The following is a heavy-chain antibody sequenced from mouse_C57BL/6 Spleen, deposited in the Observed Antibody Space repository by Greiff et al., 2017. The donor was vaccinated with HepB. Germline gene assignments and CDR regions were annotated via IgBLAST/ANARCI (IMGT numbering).Heavy chain of an antibody. CDR2: IHPNSGST. V-gene: IGHV1-64*01. J-gene: IGHJ4*01. CDR3: ASIATTVVAHYAMDY. Sequence: QVQLQQPGAELVKPGASVKLSCKASGYTFTSYWMHWVKQRPGQGLEWIGMIHPNSGSTNYNEKFKSKATLTVDKSSSTAYMQLSSLTSEDSAVYYCASIATTVVAHYAMDYWGQGTSVTVSS. CDR1: GYTFTSYW. D-gene: IGHD1-1*01.